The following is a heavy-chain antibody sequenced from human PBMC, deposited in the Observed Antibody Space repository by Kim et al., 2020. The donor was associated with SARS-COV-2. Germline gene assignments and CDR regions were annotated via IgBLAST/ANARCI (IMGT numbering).Heavy chain of an antibody. V-gene: IGHV4-31*03. CDR3: ARTTKDCRGGACPFGNTFDL. J-gene: IGHJ3*01. Sequence: SETLSLTCSVSGGSIMTGGLYWSWIRQRPGKGLEWLGFIYYSGSTYYNPSLRSRVTMSVDTSKNHFSLKLNSVTAADTAVYYCARTTKDCRGGACPFGNTFDLWGQGQMVTASS. CDR2: IYYSGST. CDR1: GGSIMTGGLY. D-gene: IGHD2-15*01.